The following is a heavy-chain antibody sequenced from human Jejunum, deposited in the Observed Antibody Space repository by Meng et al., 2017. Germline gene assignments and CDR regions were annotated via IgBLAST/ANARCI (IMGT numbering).Heavy chain of an antibody. CDR3: ARTSLAGLYFFDS. V-gene: IGHV3-30*04. J-gene: IGHJ4*02. Sequence: QGELVESGGGVVQPGRSLRLSCAASGFSFSSYSMHWVRQAPGKGLEWVAVISSDGGVKWCADSVKGRFTISRDNAKNVLYLQMNSLRAEDTAVYYCARTSLAGLYFFDSWGQGALVTVSS. CDR1: GFSFSSYS. CDR2: ISSDGGVK. D-gene: IGHD3-10*01.